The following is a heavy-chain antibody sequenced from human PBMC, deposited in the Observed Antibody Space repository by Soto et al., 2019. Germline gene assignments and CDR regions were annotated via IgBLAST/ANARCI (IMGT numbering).Heavy chain of an antibody. J-gene: IGHJ4*02. CDR2: ISGQEGFT. Sequence: GGALRLSCAVSGFSFRTYGMSWVRQLPGKGLEWVSGISGQEGFTYYADSVKGRVTISRDISSSTLYLEMHSLRAEDTAVYYCAKEGAEVGTPVFDYWGQGSLVTVSS. D-gene: IGHD6-19*01. CDR3: AKEGAEVGTPVFDY. CDR1: GFSFRTYG. V-gene: IGHV3-23*01.